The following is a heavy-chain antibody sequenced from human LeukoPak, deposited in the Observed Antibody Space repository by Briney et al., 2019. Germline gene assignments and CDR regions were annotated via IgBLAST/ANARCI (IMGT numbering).Heavy chain of an antibody. CDR3: AREGAVPGIDP. J-gene: IGHJ5*02. CDR1: GYSITSGFS. Sequence: SETLSLTCAVSGYSITSGFSWGWIRQPPGKGLEWIATISHSGTTDYKSTLESRLTIPMDTSKNLFSLRLTSVTAADTAVYYCAREGAVPGIDPWGQGTLVTVSS. V-gene: IGHV4-38-2*02. CDR2: ISHSGTT. D-gene: IGHD3-16*01.